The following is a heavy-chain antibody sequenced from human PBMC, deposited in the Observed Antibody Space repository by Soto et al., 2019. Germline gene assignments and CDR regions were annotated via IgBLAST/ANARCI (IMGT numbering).Heavy chain of an antibody. D-gene: IGHD3-10*01. CDR1: GFTFSSYW. CDR2: IKQDGSEK. Sequence: PGGSLRLSCAASGFTFSSYWMSWVRQAPGRGLEWVANIKQDGSEKYYVDSVKGRFTISRDNAKNSLYLQMNSLRAEDTAVYYCARRGVNYYYYYGMDVWGQGTTVTVSS. CDR3: ARRGVNYYYYYGMDV. V-gene: IGHV3-7*01. J-gene: IGHJ6*02.